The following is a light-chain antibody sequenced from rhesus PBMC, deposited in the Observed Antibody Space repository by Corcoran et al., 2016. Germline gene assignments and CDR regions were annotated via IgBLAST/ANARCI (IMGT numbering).Light chain of an antibody. CDR3: QHYYDNPYS. J-gene: IGKJ2*01. V-gene: IGKV1S12*01. CDR1: QNIYSN. CDR2: GAS. Sequence: DIQMTQSPSALSASVGDRVTISCRASQNIYSNLAWYQQKPGKAPKLLIYGASSLQTGIPSRFNGSGSWTDFTLTISRLQPEDSAAYYCQHYYDNPYSFGQGTKVEIK.